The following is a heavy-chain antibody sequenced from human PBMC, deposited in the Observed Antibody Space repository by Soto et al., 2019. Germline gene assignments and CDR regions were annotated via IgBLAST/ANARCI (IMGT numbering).Heavy chain of an antibody. D-gene: IGHD2-15*01. Sequence: SVKVSCKASGGTFSSYASSWVRQAPGQGLEWMGGIIPIFGTANYAQKFQGRVTITADESTSTAYMELSSLRSEDTAVYYCARAAGDQPLLPFDYWGQGTLVTVS. CDR2: IIPIFGTA. V-gene: IGHV1-69*13. CDR1: GGTFSSYA. CDR3: ARAAGDQPLLPFDY. J-gene: IGHJ4*02.